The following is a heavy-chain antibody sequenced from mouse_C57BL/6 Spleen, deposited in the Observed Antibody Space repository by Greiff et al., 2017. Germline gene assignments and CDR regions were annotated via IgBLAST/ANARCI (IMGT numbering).Heavy chain of an antibody. V-gene: IGHV1-61*01. J-gene: IGHJ4*01. CDR3: ARTNWGLYAIDY. CDR1: GYTFTSYW. CDR2: IYPSDSET. D-gene: IGHD4-1*01. Sequence: VQLQQPGAELVRPGSSVKLSCKASGYTFTSYWMDWVKQRPGQGLEWIGHIYPSDSETHYNQKFKDKATLTVDQSSSPAYMQLSSLTSEDSAVYYCARTNWGLYAIDYWGQGTTVTVSS.